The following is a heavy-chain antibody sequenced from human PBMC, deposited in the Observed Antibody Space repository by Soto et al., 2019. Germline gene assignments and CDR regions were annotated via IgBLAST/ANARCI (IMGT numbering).Heavy chain of an antibody. D-gene: IGHD3-22*01. V-gene: IGHV1-69*06. CDR1: GGTFSSYA. CDR3: ARDPPRRYYYESSGYFPTHAFDI. CDR2: IIPIFGTA. Sequence: SVKVSCKASGGTFSSYAISWVRQAPGQGLEWMGGIIPIFGTANYAQKFQGRVTITSDKSTSTAYMELSSLRSEDTAVYYCARDPPRRYYYESSGYFPTHAFDIWGQGTMVTVSS. J-gene: IGHJ3*02.